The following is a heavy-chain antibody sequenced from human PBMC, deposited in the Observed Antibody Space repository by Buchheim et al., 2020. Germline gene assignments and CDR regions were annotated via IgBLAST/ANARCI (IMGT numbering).Heavy chain of an antibody. Sequence: EVQLVESGGGLVQPGGSLRLSCAASGFTFSSYWMSWVRQAPGKGLEWVANIKQDGREKYYVDSVKGRFTIYRDNAKNSLYLQMNSLRAEDTAVYYCARVYRRFGIDWYYYYMDVWGKGTT. V-gene: IGHV3-7*01. CDR3: ARVYRRFGIDWYYYYMDV. CDR2: IKQDGREK. D-gene: IGHD3-10*01. J-gene: IGHJ6*03. CDR1: GFTFSSYW.